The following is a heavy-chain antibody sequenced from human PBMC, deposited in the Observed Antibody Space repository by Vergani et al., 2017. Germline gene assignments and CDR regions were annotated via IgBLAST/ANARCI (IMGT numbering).Heavy chain of an antibody. V-gene: IGHV3-23*04. D-gene: IGHD2-8*01. CDR1: GFTFSSYA. Sequence: EVQLVESGGGLVQPGGSLRLSCAASGFTFSSYAMSWVRQAPGKGLEWVSAISGSGGSTYYADSVKGRFTISRDNSKNTLYLQMNSLRAEDTAVYYCAKGGNCTNGVCPIYWYFDLWGRGTLVTVSS. CDR2: ISGSGGST. CDR3: AKGGNCTNGVCPIYWYFDL. J-gene: IGHJ2*01.